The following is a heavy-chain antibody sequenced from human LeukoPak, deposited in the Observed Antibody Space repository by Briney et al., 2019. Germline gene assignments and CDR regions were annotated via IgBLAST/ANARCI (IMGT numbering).Heavy chain of an antibody. CDR1: GYTFTDYY. V-gene: IGHV1-2*02. Sequence: ASVTVSCKASGYTFTDYYIHWVRQAPGQGLEWMAWMNPNSGGTSYAQKFQGRVTMTRDTSISTGYMELSRLRFDDTAVYYCAINKAAKSLDYWGQGTLVTVSA. CDR3: AINKAAKSLDY. CDR2: MNPNSGGT. D-gene: IGHD6-25*01. J-gene: IGHJ4*02.